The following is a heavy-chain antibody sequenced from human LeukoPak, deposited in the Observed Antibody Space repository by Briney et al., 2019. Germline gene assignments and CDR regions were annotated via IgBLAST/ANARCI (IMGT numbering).Heavy chain of an antibody. J-gene: IGHJ6*03. Sequence: GASVEVSCKASGYTFTSYDINWVRQATGQGLEWMGWMNPNNGNTGYAQKFQGRVTMTRNTSISTAYMELSGLRSEDTAVYYCARGPLFSSMDYYYYYMDVWGKGTTVTVSS. CDR1: GYTFTSYD. CDR2: MNPNNGNT. D-gene: IGHD6-13*01. CDR3: ARGPLFSSMDYYYYYMDV. V-gene: IGHV1-8*01.